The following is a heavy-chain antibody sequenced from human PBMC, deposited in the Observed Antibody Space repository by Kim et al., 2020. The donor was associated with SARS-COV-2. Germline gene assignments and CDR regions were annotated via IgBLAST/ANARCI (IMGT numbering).Heavy chain of an antibody. CDR3: ARAGAEGTTMVRGVELVPPYYYYYGMDV. CDR2: INTNTGNP. D-gene: IGHD3-10*01. CDR1: GYTFTSYA. V-gene: IGHV7-4-1*02. J-gene: IGHJ6*02. Sequence: ASVKVSCKASGYTFTSYAMNWVRQAPGQGLEWMGWINTNTGNPTYAQGFTGRFVFSLDTSVSTAYLQISSLKAEDTAVYYCARAGAEGTTMVRGVELVPPYYYYYGMDVWGQGTTVTVSS.